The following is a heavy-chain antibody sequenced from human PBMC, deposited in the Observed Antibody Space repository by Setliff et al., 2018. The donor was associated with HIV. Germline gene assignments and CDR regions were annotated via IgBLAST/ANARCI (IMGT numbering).Heavy chain of an antibody. CDR3: VRHVWSDDFLVPGWFDS. CDR1: GGSIIDSRYF. D-gene: IGHD3-3*01. CDR2: VYYSGIT. Sequence: SETLSLTCTGSGGSIIDSRYFWGWIRQPPGKGLEWIGSVYYSGITYYSSSLKSRVTVSVDTSRIQFSLKLTSVTAADTAVYKCVRHVWSDDFLVPGWFDSWSQGTLVTVSS. V-gene: IGHV4-39*01. J-gene: IGHJ5*01.